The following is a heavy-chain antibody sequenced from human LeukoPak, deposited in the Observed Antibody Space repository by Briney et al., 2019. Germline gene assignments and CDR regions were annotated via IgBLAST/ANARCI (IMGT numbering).Heavy chain of an antibody. CDR1: EFTFSDHY. CDR2: ISPSAYST. V-gene: IGHV3-11*01. CDR3: ARVKRRCDI. D-gene: IGHD2-21*02. J-gene: IGHJ4*02. Sequence: GRSLRLSCAASEFTFSDHYMTWIRQSPGKGLEWISYISPSAYSTYYADSVKGRFSISRDNAKNALYLQMNSVRVEDTAIYYCARVKRRCDIWGQGTLVTVS.